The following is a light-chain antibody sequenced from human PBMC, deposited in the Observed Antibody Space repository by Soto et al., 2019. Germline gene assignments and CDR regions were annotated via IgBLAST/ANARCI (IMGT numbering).Light chain of an antibody. CDR1: QDIRNF. Sequence: DIQMTQSPSSLSASAGDRVTITCQASQDIRNFLNWYQQKPGQAPKLLIYDASNLETGVPLRFSGSGSVTDFTLAITGLQPEDFATYYCLQYYNFSWTFGQGTKVDIK. CDR2: DAS. J-gene: IGKJ1*01. CDR3: LQYYNFSWT. V-gene: IGKV1-33*01.